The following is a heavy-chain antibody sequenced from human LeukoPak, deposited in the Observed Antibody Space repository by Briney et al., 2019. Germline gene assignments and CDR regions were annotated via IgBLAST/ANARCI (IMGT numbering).Heavy chain of an antibody. CDR3: ARGREWEPKVFDY. J-gene: IGHJ4*02. Sequence: SETLSLTCTVSGGSISGYYWSWIRQPPGKGLEWIGYIYYSGSTNYNPSLKSRVTISVDTSKNQFSLKLSSVTAADTAVYYCARGREWEPKVFDYWGQGTLVTVSS. V-gene: IGHV4-59*01. CDR2: IYYSGST. D-gene: IGHD1-26*01. CDR1: GGSISGYY.